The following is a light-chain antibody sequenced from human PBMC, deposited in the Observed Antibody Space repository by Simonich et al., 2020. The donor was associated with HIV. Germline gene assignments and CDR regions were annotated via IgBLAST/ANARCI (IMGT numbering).Light chain of an antibody. V-gene: IGKV1-39*01. CDR1: QIISSY. CDR2: AAS. J-gene: IGKJ2*01. Sequence: DIQMTQSPTSLSASIVDIVTITFRESQIISSYLNWYHHKPGKAPKLLIYAASSLQRGVPSRFSGSGSGTIFTLTISSLQPDDFATYYCQQYNTYPYIFGQGTKLEIK. CDR3: QQYNTYPYI.